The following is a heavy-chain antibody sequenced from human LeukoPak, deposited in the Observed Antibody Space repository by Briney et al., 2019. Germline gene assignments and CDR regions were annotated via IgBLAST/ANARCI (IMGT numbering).Heavy chain of an antibody. CDR3: AISAWGQLSWFDP. V-gene: IGHV1-2*02. CDR2: INPNSGGT. J-gene: IGHJ5*02. Sequence: GASVRVSFKASGYTFTDYYIDWVRQAPGQGLEWMGWINPNSGGTNFAQKFQGRVTMTRDTSISTVYMDLSSLRSDDTAVYYCAISAWGQLSWFDPWGQGILVTVSS. D-gene: IGHD3-16*01. CDR1: GYTFTDYY.